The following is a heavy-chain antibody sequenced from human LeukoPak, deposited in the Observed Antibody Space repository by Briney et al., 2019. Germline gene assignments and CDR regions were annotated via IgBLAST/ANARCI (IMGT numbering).Heavy chain of an antibody. CDR2: MSSSGIS. Sequence: PSETLSLTCTVSNGSISSDTYFWSWIRQPAGKGLEWIGRMSSSGISTYSPSLKSRVTISIDTSRNQFSMNLNSVTAADTAVYYCARAGDYGDYVGWFDPWGQGTLVTVSS. V-gene: IGHV4-61*02. D-gene: IGHD4-17*01. CDR1: NGSISSDTYF. J-gene: IGHJ5*02. CDR3: ARAGDYGDYVGWFDP.